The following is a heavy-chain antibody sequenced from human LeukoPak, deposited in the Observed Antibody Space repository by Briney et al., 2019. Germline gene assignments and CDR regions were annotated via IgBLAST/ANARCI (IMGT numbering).Heavy chain of an antibody. D-gene: IGHD3-3*01. CDR3: ARDPPIYYDFWSGSL. V-gene: IGHV1-69*01. CDR2: IIPIFGTA. J-gene: IGHJ4*02. CDR1: GGTFSSYA. Sequence: ASVKVSCKASGGTFSSYAISWVRQAPGQGLEWMGGIIPIFGTANYAQKFQGRVTITADESTSTAYMELSSLRSEDTAVYYCARDPPIYYDFWSGSLWGQGTLVTVSS.